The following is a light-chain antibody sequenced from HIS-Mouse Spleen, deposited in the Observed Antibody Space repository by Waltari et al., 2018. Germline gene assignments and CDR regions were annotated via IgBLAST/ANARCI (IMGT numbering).Light chain of an antibody. CDR2: AAS. CDR3: QCGYSTPPDT. CDR1: QSISSY. Sequence: DIQMTQSPSFLSASVGDRVTITCRASQSISSYLNWYQQKPGKAPKLLIYAASSLQSGVPSRFSGSGSGTDFTLTISSLQHEDFATYYCQCGYSTPPDTFGPGTKVDIK. J-gene: IGKJ3*01. V-gene: IGKV1-39*02.